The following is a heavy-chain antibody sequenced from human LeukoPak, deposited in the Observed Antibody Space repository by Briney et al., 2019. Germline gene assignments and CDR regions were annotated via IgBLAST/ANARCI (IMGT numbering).Heavy chain of an antibody. J-gene: IGHJ5*02. CDR3: ARMYYYASGSSPNWFDP. D-gene: IGHD3-10*01. CDR1: GYTFTDYF. Sequence: ASVTVSCKTSGYTFTDYFIHWVRQAPGQGLEWMGWMNPKSGDTGYAQKFQGRVTMTRNTSISTAYMELSSLRSEDTAVYYCARMYYYASGSSPNWFDPWGQGTLVTVSS. V-gene: IGHV1-8*02. CDR2: MNPKSGDT.